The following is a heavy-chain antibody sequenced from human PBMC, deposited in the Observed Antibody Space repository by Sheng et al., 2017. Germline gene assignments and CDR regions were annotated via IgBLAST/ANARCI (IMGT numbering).Heavy chain of an antibody. V-gene: IGHV3-30*19. CDR1: GFTFSNYG. J-gene: IGHJ4*02. CDR3: ARNRETLTVAGTGF. CDR2: ISFDGSKE. Sequence: QVQLVESGGDVVQPGRSLRLSCVASGFTFSNYGMHWVRQAPGKGLEWVAIISFDGSKEYYADSAKGRFTISRDNSKNTVSLLMNSLTTDDTAVYYCARNRETLTVAGTGFWGQGTLVTVSS. D-gene: IGHD6-19*01.